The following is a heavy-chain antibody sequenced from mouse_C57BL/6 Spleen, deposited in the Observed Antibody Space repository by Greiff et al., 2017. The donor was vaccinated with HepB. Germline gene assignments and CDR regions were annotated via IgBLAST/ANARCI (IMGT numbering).Heavy chain of an antibody. CDR2: IHPNSGST. V-gene: IGHV1-64*01. Sequence: VQLKQPGAELVKPGASVKLSCKASGYTFTSYWMHWVKQRPGQGLEWIGMIHPNSGSTNYNEKFKSKATLTVDKSSSTAYMQLSSLTSEDSAVYYCAREDYEWFAYWGQGTLVTVSA. CDR1: GYTFTSYW. D-gene: IGHD2-4*01. CDR3: AREDYEWFAY. J-gene: IGHJ3*01.